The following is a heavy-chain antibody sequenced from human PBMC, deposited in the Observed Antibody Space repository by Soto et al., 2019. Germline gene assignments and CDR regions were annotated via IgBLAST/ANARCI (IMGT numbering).Heavy chain of an antibody. D-gene: IGHD4-17*01. J-gene: IGHJ6*02. Sequence: SVKVSCKASGGTFSSYAISWVRQAPGQGLEWMGGIIPIFGTANYAQKFQGRVTITADESTSTAYMELSSLRSEDTAVYYCARASGDYSSVYYYYGMDVWGQGTTVTVSS. CDR2: IIPIFGTA. V-gene: IGHV1-69*13. CDR1: GGTFSSYA. CDR3: ARASGDYSSVYYYYGMDV.